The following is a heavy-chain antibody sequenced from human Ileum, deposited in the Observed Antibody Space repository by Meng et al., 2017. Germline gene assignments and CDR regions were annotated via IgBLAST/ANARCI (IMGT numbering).Heavy chain of an antibody. CDR3: TRAGSFRHDY. CDR1: GSTFSDYW. V-gene: IGHV3-74*01. Sequence: VQLVESGVVLVRPGGSLRLSCAVAGSTFSDYWMNWVRQTPGKGLVWVSRINGDGSTTTYADSVKGRFTISRDNAESTLYLQMNSLRVDDTAVYYCTRAGSFRHDYWGQGALVTVSS. CDR2: INGDGSTT. J-gene: IGHJ4*02. D-gene: IGHD2-15*01.